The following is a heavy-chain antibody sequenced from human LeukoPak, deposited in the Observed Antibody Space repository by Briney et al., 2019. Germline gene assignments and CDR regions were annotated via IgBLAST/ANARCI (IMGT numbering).Heavy chain of an antibody. CDR1: GFTLDDYG. D-gene: IGHD6-19*01. J-gene: IGHJ6*03. V-gene: IGHV3-20*04. CDR2: INWNGGST. CDR3: ARAGLAVAGFYYYYYYMDV. Sequence: GGSLRLSCAASGFTLDDYGMSWVRQAPGKGLEWVSGINWNGGSTGYADSVKGRFTISRDNAKNSLYLQMNSLRAEDTALYYCARAGLAVAGFYYYYYYMDVWGKGTTVTVSS.